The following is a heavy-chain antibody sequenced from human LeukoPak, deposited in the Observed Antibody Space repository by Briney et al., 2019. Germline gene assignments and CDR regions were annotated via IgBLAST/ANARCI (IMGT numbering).Heavy chain of an antibody. D-gene: IGHD3-10*01. CDR2: FDPEDGET. Sequence: ASVKVSCKVSGYTLTELSMHWVRQAPGKGLEWMGGFDPEDGETIYAQKFQGRVTMTEDTSTDTAYMELSSLRSEDTAVYYCATGYYYGSGSYYPFDYWGQGTLVTVSS. J-gene: IGHJ4*02. CDR1: GYTLTELS. V-gene: IGHV1-24*01. CDR3: ATGYYYGSGSYYPFDY.